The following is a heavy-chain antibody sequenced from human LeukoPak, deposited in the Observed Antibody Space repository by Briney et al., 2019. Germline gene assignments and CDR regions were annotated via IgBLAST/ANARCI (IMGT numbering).Heavy chain of an antibody. CDR3: AKDRGTFSAGFTHFDH. CDR2: IYYSGST. V-gene: IGHV4-39*02. CDR1: GDSISSSRYY. Sequence: SETLSLTCTVSGDSISSSRYYWGWIRQPPGKGLEWIGSIYYSGSTYYNPSLKSRVTISVDTSKNQFSLKLSSVTAADTAVYYCAKDRGTFSAGFTHFDHWGQGTLVTVSS. J-gene: IGHJ4*02. D-gene: IGHD3-10*01.